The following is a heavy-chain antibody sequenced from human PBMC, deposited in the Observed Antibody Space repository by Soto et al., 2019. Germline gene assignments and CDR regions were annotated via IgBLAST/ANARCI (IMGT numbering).Heavy chain of an antibody. CDR3: ARDGIQLTIDY. D-gene: IGHD5-18*01. Sequence: QVQLVESGGGVVQPGRSLSLACAASGFTFSSYGMHWVRQAPGKGLEWVAVIWYDGSNKYYADSVKGRFTISRDNSKNTLYLQMNSLRAEDTAVYYCARDGIQLTIDYWGQGTLVTVSS. J-gene: IGHJ4*02. CDR2: IWYDGSNK. V-gene: IGHV3-33*01. CDR1: GFTFSSYG.